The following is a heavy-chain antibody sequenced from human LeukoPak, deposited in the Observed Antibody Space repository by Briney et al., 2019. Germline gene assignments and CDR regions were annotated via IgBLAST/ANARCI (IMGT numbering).Heavy chain of an antibody. Sequence: GGSLRLSCAASGFTFSSYWMSWVRQAPGKGLEWVANIKQDGSEKYYVDSVKGRFTISRGNAKNSLYLQMNSLRAEDTAVYYCAREWYYYDSSGYQTLFDYWGQGTLVTVSS. CDR3: AREWYYYDSSGYQTLFDY. CDR2: IKQDGSEK. V-gene: IGHV3-7*01. J-gene: IGHJ4*02. CDR1: GFTFSSYW. D-gene: IGHD3-22*01.